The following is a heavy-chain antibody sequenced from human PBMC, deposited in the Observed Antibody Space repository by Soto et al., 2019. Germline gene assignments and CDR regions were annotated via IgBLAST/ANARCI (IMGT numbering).Heavy chain of an antibody. V-gene: IGHV3-15*01. Sequence: EVQLVESGGGLVKPGGSLRLSCAASGFSFSNAWMSWVRQTPGKGLEWVGHIKSKSDGGTTDYAAPVKGRFTISGDDSKPTLYLQMNSLKTEDTAVYYCTTDLGRNFDYWGQGTLVTVSS. CDR1: GFSFSNAW. D-gene: IGHD7-27*01. J-gene: IGHJ4*02. CDR2: IKSKSDGGTT. CDR3: TTDLGRNFDY.